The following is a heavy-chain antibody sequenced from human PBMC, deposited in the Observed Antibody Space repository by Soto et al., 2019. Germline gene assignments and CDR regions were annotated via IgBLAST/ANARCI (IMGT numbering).Heavy chain of an antibody. CDR1: GGPIINGHTY. J-gene: IGHJ4*02. D-gene: IGHD2-15*01. Sequence: QVQLKESGPGLVKPSQTLSLTCTVSGGPIINGHTYLNWIRQHPEQGLEWMGYINYRGTTNYNPALKSRILISIDTSKNQFSLSLTSVTAADAAVYYCAREAPEVAPYWGQGTLVTVSS. CDR3: AREAPEVAPY. CDR2: INYRGTT. V-gene: IGHV4-31*03.